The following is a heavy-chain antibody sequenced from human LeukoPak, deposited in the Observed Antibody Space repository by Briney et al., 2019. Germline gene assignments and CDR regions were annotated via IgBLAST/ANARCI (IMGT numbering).Heavy chain of an antibody. CDR1: GGSISSSSYY. Sequence: SETLSLTCTVSGGSISSSSYYWGWIRQPPGKGLEWIASIYYSRSTYYNPSLKSRVTISVDTSKTQLSLKLSSVTAADTAVYFCARDLPRTGYVGACDIWGQGTMVTVSS. D-gene: IGHD5-12*01. CDR3: ARDLPRTGYVGACDI. J-gene: IGHJ3*02. V-gene: IGHV4-39*07. CDR2: IYYSRST.